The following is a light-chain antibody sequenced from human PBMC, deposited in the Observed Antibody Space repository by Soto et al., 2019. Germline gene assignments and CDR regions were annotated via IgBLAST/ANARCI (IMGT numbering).Light chain of an antibody. Sequence: DMHMTQSPTSLSASVGDRVTITCRASQDIRNFVAWYQQKPGKAPKLLIYAASTLQSGVPSRFSGSGSGTDFILTINSLQPEDVATYSCQKYSSVPVFGPGTKVEIK. CDR2: AAS. CDR1: QDIRNF. J-gene: IGKJ3*01. V-gene: IGKV1-27*01. CDR3: QKYSSVPV.